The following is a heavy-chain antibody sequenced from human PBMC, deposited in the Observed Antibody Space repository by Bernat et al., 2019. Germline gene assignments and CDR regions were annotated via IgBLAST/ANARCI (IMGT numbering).Heavy chain of an antibody. CDR1: GGPITSSSYF. V-gene: IGHV4-39*01. Sequence: QLQLQESGPGLVNPSETLSLTCTVSGGPITSSSYFWGWIRQPPGKGLEWIGSIYYSGNDYYNPSLKSRATISVDTSKNQFSLKLSSVTATDTAVYYCARHGNIVVVVGATAFDYWGQGTLVTVSS. CDR3: ARHGNIVVVVGATAFDY. J-gene: IGHJ4*02. CDR2: IYYSGND. D-gene: IGHD2-15*01.